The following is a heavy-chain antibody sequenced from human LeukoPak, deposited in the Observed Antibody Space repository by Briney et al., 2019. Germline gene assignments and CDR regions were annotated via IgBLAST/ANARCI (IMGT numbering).Heavy chain of an antibody. CDR2: INPSGGST. CDR3: ARDLPRTSSGYWFDP. V-gene: IGHV1-46*01. Sequence: GASVKVSCKASGYTFTGYYMHWVRQAPGQGLEWMGIINPSGGSTSYAQKFQGRVTMTRDTSTSTVYMELSSLRSEDTAVYYCARDLPRTSSGYWFDPWGQGTLVTVSS. J-gene: IGHJ5*02. D-gene: IGHD6-6*01. CDR1: GYTFTGYY.